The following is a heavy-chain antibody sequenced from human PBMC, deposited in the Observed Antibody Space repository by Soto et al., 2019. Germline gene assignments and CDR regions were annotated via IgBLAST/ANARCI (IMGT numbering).Heavy chain of an antibody. CDR2: IIPIFGTA. Sequence: QVQLVQSGAEVKKPGSSVKVSCKASGGTFSSYAISWVRQAPGQGLEWMGGIIPIFGTADYAQKCQGRVTITADESTSTAYMDLSSLISEDTAVYYCARPPSHYYYDGMDVWGQGTMVTVSS. V-gene: IGHV1-69*12. D-gene: IGHD7-27*01. CDR1: GGTFSSYA. J-gene: IGHJ6*02. CDR3: ARPPSHYYYDGMDV.